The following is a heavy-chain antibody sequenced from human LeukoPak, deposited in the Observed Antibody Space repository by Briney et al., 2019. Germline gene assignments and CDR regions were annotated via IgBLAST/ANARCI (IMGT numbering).Heavy chain of an antibody. D-gene: IGHD3/OR15-3a*01. Sequence: GASVKVSCKASGYTFTSSGISWVRQAPGQGLEWMGWISPYSVNTTYAQNLQGRVAMTTDTSTSTAYVELRSLRSDDTVVYYCARGTGYVDSSLDFWGQGTLVSVSS. J-gene: IGHJ4*02. CDR1: GYTFTSSG. CDR2: ISPYSVNT. CDR3: ARGTGYVDSSLDF. V-gene: IGHV1-18*01.